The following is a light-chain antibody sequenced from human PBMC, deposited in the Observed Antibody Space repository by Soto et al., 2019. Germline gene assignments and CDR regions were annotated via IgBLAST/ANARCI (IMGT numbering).Light chain of an antibody. CDR3: QQYNSYSWT. CDR1: QSVSSW. V-gene: IGKV1-5*01. Sequence: IQMTQSPSTLSASVGDRVTITCRASQSVSSWLAWYQQKPGKAPKLLIFDASSLESGVPSRFSGSGSGTEFTLTISSLQPDDFATYYCQQYNSYSWTFGQGTKV. J-gene: IGKJ1*01. CDR2: DAS.